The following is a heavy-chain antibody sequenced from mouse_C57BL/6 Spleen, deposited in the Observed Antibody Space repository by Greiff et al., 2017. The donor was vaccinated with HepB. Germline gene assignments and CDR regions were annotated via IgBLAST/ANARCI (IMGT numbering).Heavy chain of an antibody. V-gene: IGHV1-69*01. Sequence: QVQLQQPGAELVMPGASVKLSCKASGYTFTSYWMHWVKQRPGQGLEWIGEIDPSDSYTNYNQKFKGKSTLTVDKSSSTAYMQLSSLTSEDSAVYYCARWVLRAGFAYWGQGTLVTVSA. CDR1: GYTFTSYW. J-gene: IGHJ3*01. CDR3: ARWVLRAGFAY. D-gene: IGHD1-1*01. CDR2: IDPSDSYT.